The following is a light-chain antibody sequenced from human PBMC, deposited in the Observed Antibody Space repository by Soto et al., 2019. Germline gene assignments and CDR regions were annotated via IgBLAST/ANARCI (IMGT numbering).Light chain of an antibody. CDR2: RAS. Sequence: EIVMTQSPATLSVSPGESATLSCRASQNIYYNVAWYQHRPGQAPRLLIYRASTRATGVPARFSGSGSGTEFTLTISSLQSEDFTVYSCLQYHNLWAFGQGSMVDI. CDR1: QNIYYN. J-gene: IGKJ1*01. V-gene: IGKV3-15*01. CDR3: LQYHNLWA.